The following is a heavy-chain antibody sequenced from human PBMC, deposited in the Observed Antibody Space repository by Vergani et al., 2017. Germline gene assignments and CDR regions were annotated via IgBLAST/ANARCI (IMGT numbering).Heavy chain of an antibody. Sequence: QVQLQQWGAGLLKPSETLSLTCAVYGGSFSGYYWSWIRQPPGKGLEWIGEINHSGSTYYNPSLKSRVTISVDTSKNQFSLKLSSVTAADTAVYYCARHAMYSSGWYILYWGQGTLVTVSS. D-gene: IGHD6-19*01. CDR2: INHSGST. J-gene: IGHJ4*02. CDR1: GGSFSGYY. V-gene: IGHV4-34*01. CDR3: ARHAMYSSGWYILY.